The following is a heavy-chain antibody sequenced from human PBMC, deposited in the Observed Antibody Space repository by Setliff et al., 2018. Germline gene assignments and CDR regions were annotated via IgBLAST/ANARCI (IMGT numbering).Heavy chain of an antibody. Sequence: LSLTCTVSGYTIDSGYFWGWIRQPPGKGLEWIGNIFISGGITHYSPSLRSRVTIVVDTSKNQFSLKLTSVTAADTAVYYCARLGSAGFLGDYWGQGTLVTVSS. D-gene: IGHD2-15*01. V-gene: IGHV4-38-2*02. J-gene: IGHJ4*02. CDR3: ARLGSAGFLGDY. CDR2: IFISGGIT. CDR1: GYTIDSGYF.